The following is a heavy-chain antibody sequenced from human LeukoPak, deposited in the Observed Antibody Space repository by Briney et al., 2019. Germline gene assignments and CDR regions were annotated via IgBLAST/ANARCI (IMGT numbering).Heavy chain of an antibody. CDR3: ARDLSGVTGYTYGRGIDY. CDR2: ISDSGANT. CDR1: GFTFSSYS. J-gene: IGHJ4*02. Sequence: PGGSLRLSCAASGFTFSSYSMSWVRQAPGKGLEWVSIISDSGANTYYADSVRGRFTISRDNSKNTLYLQMNSLRAEDTAVYYCARDLSGVTGYTYGRGIDYWGQGTLVTVSS. V-gene: IGHV3-23*01. D-gene: IGHD5-18*01.